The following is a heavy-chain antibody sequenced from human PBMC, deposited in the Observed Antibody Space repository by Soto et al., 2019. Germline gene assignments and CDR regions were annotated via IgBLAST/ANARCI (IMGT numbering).Heavy chain of an antibody. CDR1: GGSFSGYY. V-gene: IGHV4-34*01. CDR2: INHSGST. CDR3: ARGRAYTMVRGVRPFNWFDP. D-gene: IGHD3-10*01. Sequence: PSETLSLTCAVYGGSFSGYYWSWIRQPPGKGLEWIGEINHSGSTNYNPSLKSRVTISVDTSKNQFSLKLSSVTAADTAVYYCARGRAYTMVRGVRPFNWFDPWGQGTLVTVSS. J-gene: IGHJ5*02.